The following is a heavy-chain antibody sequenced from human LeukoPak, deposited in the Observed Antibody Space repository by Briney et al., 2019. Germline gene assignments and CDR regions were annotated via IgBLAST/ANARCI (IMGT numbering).Heavy chain of an antibody. D-gene: IGHD3-3*01. CDR1: GGSISSGSNY. Sequence: SETLSLTCTVSGGSISSGSNYWSWIRQPAGKGLEWIGHIYTSRSTKYNPSLKSRVTISVDTSKNQFSLKLTSVTAADTAMYYCARYSAGRYDFWSGYFHAFDIWGQGTMVTVSS. CDR3: ARYSAGRYDFWSGYFHAFDI. J-gene: IGHJ3*02. V-gene: IGHV4-61*09. CDR2: IYTSRST.